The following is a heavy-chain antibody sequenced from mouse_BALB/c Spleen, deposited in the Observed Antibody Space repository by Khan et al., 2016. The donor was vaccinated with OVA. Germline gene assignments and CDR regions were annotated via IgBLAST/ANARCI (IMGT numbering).Heavy chain of an antibody. J-gene: IGHJ1*01. CDR2: IWSDGKT. Sequence: QVQLKQSGPGLVAPSQSLSITCTIPGFSLTSYGIHWVRQPPGKGLEWLVVIWSDGKTTYNSGLKSRLNIIKDNSKRQVFLKMNSLQTDDTAMYYWGRPNLPGYFDGWGAGTTVTGSS. V-gene: IGHV2-6-1*01. CDR1: GFSLTSYG. CDR3: GRPNLPGYFDG.